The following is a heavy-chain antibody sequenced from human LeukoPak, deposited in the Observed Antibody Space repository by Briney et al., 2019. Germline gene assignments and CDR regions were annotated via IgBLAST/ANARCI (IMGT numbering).Heavy chain of an antibody. CDR3: AREHDYGDYTGAFDI. Sequence: SETLSLTCTVSGGSISSSSYYWGWIRQPPGKGLEWIGSIYYSGSTYYNPSLESRVTISVDTSKNQFSLKLSSVTAADTAVYYCAREHDYGDYTGAFDIWGQGTMVTVSS. V-gene: IGHV4-39*07. J-gene: IGHJ3*02. D-gene: IGHD4-17*01. CDR2: IYYSGST. CDR1: GGSISSSSYY.